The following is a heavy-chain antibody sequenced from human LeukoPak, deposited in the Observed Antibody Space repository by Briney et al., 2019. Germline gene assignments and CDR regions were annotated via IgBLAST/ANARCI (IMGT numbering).Heavy chain of an antibody. CDR1: GFTFSSYE. V-gene: IGHV3-48*03. CDR2: ISSSGSTI. J-gene: IGHJ4*02. CDR3: ARAFSSSGYKLGADY. D-gene: IGHD3-22*01. Sequence: PGGSLRLSCAASGFTFSSYEMNWVRQAPGKGLEWVSYISSSGSTIYYADSVKGRFTISRDNAKNSLYLQTNSLRAEDTAVYYCARAFSSSGYKLGADYWGQGTLVTVSS.